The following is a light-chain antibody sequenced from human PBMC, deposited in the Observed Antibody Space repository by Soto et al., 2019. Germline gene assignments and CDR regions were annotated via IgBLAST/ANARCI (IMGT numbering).Light chain of an antibody. V-gene: IGLV2-8*01. CDR3: CSFAGTYPHWV. CDR1: SSDIGGYNS. Sequence: QSALTQPPSASGSPGQSVTISCTGTSSDIGGYNSVSWYQQHPGKAPRLMIYEVNKRPSGVPDRFSGSKSGYTASLTISGLQAGDEADYYCCSFAGTYPHWVFGGGTKLTVL. J-gene: IGLJ3*02. CDR2: EVN.